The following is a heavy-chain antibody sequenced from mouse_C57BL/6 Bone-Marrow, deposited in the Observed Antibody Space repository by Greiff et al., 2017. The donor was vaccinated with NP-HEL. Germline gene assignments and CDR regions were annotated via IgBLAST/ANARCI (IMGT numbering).Heavy chain of an antibody. CDR3: ARSAQATAAMDY. D-gene: IGHD3-2*02. CDR1: GYAFSSSW. CDR2: IYPGDGDT. Sequence: QVQLKESGPELVKPGASVKISCKASGYAFSSSWMNWVKQRPGKGLEWIGRIYPGDGDTNYNGKFKGKATLTADKSSSTAYMQLSSLTSEDSAVYFCARSAQATAAMDYWGQGTSVTVSS. J-gene: IGHJ4*01. V-gene: IGHV1-82*01.